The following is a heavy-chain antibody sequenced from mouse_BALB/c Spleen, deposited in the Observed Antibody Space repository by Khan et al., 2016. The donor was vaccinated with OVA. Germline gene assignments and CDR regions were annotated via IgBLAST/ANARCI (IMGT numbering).Heavy chain of an antibody. CDR1: GFTFSDYG. CDR2: ISRLAYHF. CDR3: AGGGKGGFAY. Sequence: EVELVESGGGLVQPGGSRKLSCAASGFTFSDYGMAWVRQAPGQGPEWVAFISRLAYHFYYADTVTGRFTIPREHAKNTLDRGRSSLWSEGTAMYYWAGGGKGGFAYWGQGTLVTVSA. V-gene: IGHV5-15*02. J-gene: IGHJ3*01.